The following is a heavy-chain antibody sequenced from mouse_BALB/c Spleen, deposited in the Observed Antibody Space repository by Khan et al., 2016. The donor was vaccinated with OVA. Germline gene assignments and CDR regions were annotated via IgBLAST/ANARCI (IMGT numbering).Heavy chain of an antibody. J-gene: IGHJ3*01. CDR2: ISSGGDYT. CDR3: ARHNYGPFAY. Sequence: EVELVESGGGLVKPGRPLKLSCTTSGFTFSTYAMSWVRQTPEKRLEWVATISSGGDYTYYPDSVKGRFTISRDTAKSTLYFQMSSLGSEDTAMYYCARHNYGPFAYWGQGTLVTVSA. CDR1: GFTFSTYA. V-gene: IGHV5-9-3*01. D-gene: IGHD1-1*01.